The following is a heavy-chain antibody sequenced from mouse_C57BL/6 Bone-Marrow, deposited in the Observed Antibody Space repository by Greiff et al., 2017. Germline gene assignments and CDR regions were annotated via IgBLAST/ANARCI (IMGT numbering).Heavy chain of an antibody. CDR1: GYNFTSYW. CDR3: ARQPKDLWLRRDTYYAMDY. Sequence: QVQLQQPGAELVKPGASVKMSCKASGYNFTSYWITWVKQRPGQGLEWIGDIYPGSGSTNYNEKFKSKATLTVDTSSSTAYMQLSSLTSEDSAVYYCARQPKDLWLRRDTYYAMDYWGQGTSVTVSS. J-gene: IGHJ4*01. D-gene: IGHD2-2*01. V-gene: IGHV1-55*01. CDR2: IYPGSGST.